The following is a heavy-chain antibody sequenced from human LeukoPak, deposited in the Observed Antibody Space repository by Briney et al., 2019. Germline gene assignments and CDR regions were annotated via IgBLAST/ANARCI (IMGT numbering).Heavy chain of an antibody. Sequence: SQTLSLTCTVSGDSISSGGYNWTWIRQHPGKGLEWIGYIYYSGSTSYNPSLKSRLTISVDTPKNQFSLKLNSVTAADTAVYYCARGGGCSGGTRYFNWFDPWGQGTLVTVSS. J-gene: IGHJ5*02. CDR1: GDSISSGGYN. D-gene: IGHD2-15*01. V-gene: IGHV4-31*03. CDR3: ARGGGCSGGTRYFNWFDP. CDR2: IYYSGST.